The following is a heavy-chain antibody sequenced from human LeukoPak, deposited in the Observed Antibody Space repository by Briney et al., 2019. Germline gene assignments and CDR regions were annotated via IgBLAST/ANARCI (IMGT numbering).Heavy chain of an antibody. Sequence: GSLRLSCAASGLTFSSYAMHWVRQAPGKGLEWVAVISYDGSNKYYADSVKGRFTSSRDSSTNTLYLQMNSLRVEDTAIYHCAKDHSGSYSGWYFDLWGRGTLVTVSS. J-gene: IGHJ2*01. CDR2: ISYDGSNK. D-gene: IGHD1-26*01. CDR1: GLTFSSYA. CDR3: AKDHSGSYSGWYFDL. V-gene: IGHV3-30-3*01.